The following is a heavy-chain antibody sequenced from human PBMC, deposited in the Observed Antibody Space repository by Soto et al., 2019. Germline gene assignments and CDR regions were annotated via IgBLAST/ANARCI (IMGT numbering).Heavy chain of an antibody. V-gene: IGHV1-8*01. CDR3: ARGRYCSSTSCRYYYYGMDV. Sequence: ASVKVSCKASGYTFTSYDINWVRQATGQGLEWMGWMNPNSGNTGYAQKFQGRVTMTRNTSISTAYMELSSLRSEDTAVYYCARGRYCSSTSCRYYYYGMDVWGHGTTVTVSS. CDR2: MNPNSGNT. CDR1: GYTFTSYD. J-gene: IGHJ6*02. D-gene: IGHD2-2*01.